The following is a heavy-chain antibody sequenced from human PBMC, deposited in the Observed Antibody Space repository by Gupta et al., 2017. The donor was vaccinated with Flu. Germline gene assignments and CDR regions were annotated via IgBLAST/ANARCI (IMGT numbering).Heavy chain of an antibody. V-gene: IGHV1-3*01. Sequence: QVQFVQSGAEVQKPGASVTVSCKSSGYTFSDSALHWVRQAPGQRLEWMGWINAGNGNTKYSQKFQGRVTITRDTSASMAYMELSSLRSEDTAVYYWARRERIDVANGEGYYAMDVWGQGTTVTVSS. CDR3: ARRERIDVANGEGYYAMDV. CDR1: GYTFSDSA. J-gene: IGHJ6*02. D-gene: IGHD2-8*01. CDR2: INAGNGNT.